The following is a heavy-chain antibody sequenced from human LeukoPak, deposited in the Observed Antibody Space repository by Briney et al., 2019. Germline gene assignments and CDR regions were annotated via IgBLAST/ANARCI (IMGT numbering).Heavy chain of an antibody. CDR1: GDSSRIYY. J-gene: IGHJ4*02. V-gene: IGHV4-4*09. D-gene: IGHD3-22*01. Sequence: SETLSLTCTVSGDSSRIYYWSWFRQPPGKGLEWLGYIHTSGSTTYNPSLRGRVAISLDTSKNHFSLRLSSAAAADSAVYDCASHSSTWGYLDVWGQGALVTVSS. CDR2: IHTSGST. CDR3: ASHSSTWGYLDV.